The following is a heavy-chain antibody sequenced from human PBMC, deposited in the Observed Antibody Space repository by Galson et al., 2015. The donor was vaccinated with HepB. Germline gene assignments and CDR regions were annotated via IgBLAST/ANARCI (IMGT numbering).Heavy chain of an antibody. J-gene: IGHJ6*03. Sequence: SVKVSCKVSGYTLTELSMHWVRQAPGKGLEWMGGFDPEDGETIYAQKFQGRVTMTEDTSTDTAYMELSSLRAEDTAVYYCAKAGVAAAGASSYYMDVWGKGTTVTVSS. V-gene: IGHV1-24*01. CDR1: GYTLTELS. CDR2: FDPEDGET. CDR3: AKAGVAAAGASSYYMDV. D-gene: IGHD6-13*01.